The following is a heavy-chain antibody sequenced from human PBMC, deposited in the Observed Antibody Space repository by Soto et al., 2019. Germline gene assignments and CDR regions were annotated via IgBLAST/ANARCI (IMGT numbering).Heavy chain of an antibody. V-gene: IGHV1-3*01. D-gene: IGHD3-3*01. CDR1: GYMFSGYV. CDR3: ARGVLSGSFLTHFDL. CDR2: KNPGNENT. Sequence: QVQLVQSGAEVKEPGASVKVSCKASGYMFSGYVMHWVRQAPGQRLEWMGWKNPGNENTRYSQNFQGRVTLTKDTSASTAYMELSSLRSEDTAVYFCARGVLSGSFLTHFDLWGQGTLVTVSS. J-gene: IGHJ4*02.